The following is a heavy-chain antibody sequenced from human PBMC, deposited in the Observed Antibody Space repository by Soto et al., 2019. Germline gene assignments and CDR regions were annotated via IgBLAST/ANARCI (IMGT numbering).Heavy chain of an antibody. V-gene: IGHV1-69*06. CDR2: IIPIFGTA. CDR3: ARDLGYCSGGSCYSSHYYYGMDV. CDR1: GGTFSSYA. Sequence: RASVKVSCKASGGTFSSYAISWVRQAPGQGLEWMGGIIPIFGTANYAQKFQGRVTITADKSTSTAYMELSSLRSEDTAVYYCARDLGYCSGGSCYSSHYYYGMDVWGQGTTVTVSS. D-gene: IGHD2-15*01. J-gene: IGHJ6*02.